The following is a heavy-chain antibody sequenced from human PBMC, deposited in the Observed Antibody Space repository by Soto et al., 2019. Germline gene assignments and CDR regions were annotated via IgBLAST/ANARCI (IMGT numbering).Heavy chain of an antibody. V-gene: IGHV3-21*01. CDR1: GFTFSSCS. Sequence: EVQLVESGGGLVKPGGSLRLSCIASGFTFSSCSMNWVRQAPGKGLEWVSSISGDSNYIYDADSVKGRFTISRDNAKNSLYLHTNSLRAEDTAVYYCARVPYGSGSAWYFDLWGRGTLVTVSS. D-gene: IGHD6-19*01. J-gene: IGHJ2*01. CDR3: ARVPYGSGSAWYFDL. CDR2: ISGDSNYI.